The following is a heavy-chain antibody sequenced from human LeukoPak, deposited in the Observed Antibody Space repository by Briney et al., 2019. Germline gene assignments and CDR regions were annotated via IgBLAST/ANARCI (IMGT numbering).Heavy chain of an antibody. CDR3: ARDKSWGYCSSTSCIHFDY. D-gene: IGHD2-2*01. Sequence: TGGSLRLSCAASGFTFSSYSMNWVRQAPGKGLEWVSSISSSSSYIYYADSVKGRFTISRDNAKNSLYLQMNSLRAEDTAVYYCARDKSWGYCSSTSCIHFDYWGQGTLVTVSS. J-gene: IGHJ4*02. V-gene: IGHV3-21*01. CDR2: ISSSSSYI. CDR1: GFTFSSYS.